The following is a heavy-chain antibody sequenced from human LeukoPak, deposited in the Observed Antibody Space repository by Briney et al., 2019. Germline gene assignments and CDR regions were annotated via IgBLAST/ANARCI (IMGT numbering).Heavy chain of an antibody. CDR3: ARLWLRWGIDY. CDR1: GYSITSGYY. CDR2: INHSGST. V-gene: IGHV4-38-2*02. J-gene: IGHJ4*02. D-gene: IGHD6-19*01. Sequence: SETLSLTCTVSGYSITSGYYWGWIRQPPGKGLECIGNINHSGSTYYNPSLKSRVSISVDTSKNQFSLRVRSVTAADTAVYYCARLWLRWGIDYWGRGTLVTVSS.